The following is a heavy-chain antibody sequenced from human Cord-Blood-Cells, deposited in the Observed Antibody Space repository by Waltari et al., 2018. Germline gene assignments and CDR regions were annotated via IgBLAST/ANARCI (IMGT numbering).Heavy chain of an antibody. CDR1: GFTFGYYA. CDR3: TGETGLGYCSITSCYDY. J-gene: IGHJ4*02. V-gene: IGHV3-49*04. CDR2: NRNKSYGGKK. D-gene: IGHD2-2*01. Sequence: EVQLVESGGGLVQPGRSLRLSCTASGFTFGYYALSWVRQAPGTGLEWGGFNRNKSYGGKKEYPDAVKGRCTISRDDSKSIAYLQMNSLKTEDTAVYYWTGETGLGYCSITSCYDYWGQGTLVTISS.